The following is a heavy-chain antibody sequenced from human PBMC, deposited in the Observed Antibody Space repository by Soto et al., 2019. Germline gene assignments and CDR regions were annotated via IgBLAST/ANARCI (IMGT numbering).Heavy chain of an antibody. CDR3: ARGRITIFGVAAGMDV. CDR1: GGSFSGYY. Sequence: SETLSLTCAVYGGSFSGYYWSWIRQPPGKGLEWIGEINHSGSTNYNPSLKSRVTISVDTSKNQFSLKLSSVTAADTAVYYCARGRITIFGVAAGMDVWGQGTTVTVSS. D-gene: IGHD3-3*01. J-gene: IGHJ6*02. CDR2: INHSGST. V-gene: IGHV4-34*01.